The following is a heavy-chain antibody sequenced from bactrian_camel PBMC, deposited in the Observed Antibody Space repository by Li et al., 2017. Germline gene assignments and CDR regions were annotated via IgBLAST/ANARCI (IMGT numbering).Heavy chain of an antibody. J-gene: IGHJ4*01. CDR2: LDSDGSRT. D-gene: IGHD6*01. Sequence: VQLVESGGGSVQAGGSLRLSCAASGYVGRHNICLGWFRQTPGKAREWIAALDSDGSRTYLAASVKGRFTVSRDNAKNTVYLQMNSLKSEDTALYYCVTRSKASCGISEGCFAYWGQGTQVTVS. CDR1: GYVGRHNIC. V-gene: IGHV3S31*01. CDR3: VTRSKASCGISEGCFAY.